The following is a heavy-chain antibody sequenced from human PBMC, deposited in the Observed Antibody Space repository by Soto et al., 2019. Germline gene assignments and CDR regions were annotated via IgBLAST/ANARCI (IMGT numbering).Heavy chain of an antibody. CDR1: GITFSDYY. J-gene: IGHJ6*02. D-gene: IGHD4-17*01. V-gene: IGHV3-11*05. CDR2: ISSSGHYT. Sequence: QVQLVESGGGLVKPGGSLRLSCAASGITFSDYYMSWIRQAPGKGLEWVSYISSSGHYTEHADSVRGRFTTSRDNVRNSLYRQMGCVRVEDTVVYYCARGLDGMEVWGQGTRVTVSS. CDR3: ARGLDGMEV.